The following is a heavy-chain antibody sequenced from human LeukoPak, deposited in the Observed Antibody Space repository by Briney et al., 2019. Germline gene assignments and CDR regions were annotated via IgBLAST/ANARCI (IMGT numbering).Heavy chain of an antibody. CDR3: AADGPMIPDTGAFDI. D-gene: IGHD3-22*01. V-gene: IGHV1-8*03. CDR1: GYTFTSYD. Sequence: GASVKVSCKASGYTFTSYDINWVRQATGQGLEWMGWMNPNSGNTGYAQKFQGRVTITRNTSISTAYMELSSLRSEDTAVYYCAADGPMIPDTGAFDIWGQGTMVTVSS. J-gene: IGHJ3*02. CDR2: MNPNSGNT.